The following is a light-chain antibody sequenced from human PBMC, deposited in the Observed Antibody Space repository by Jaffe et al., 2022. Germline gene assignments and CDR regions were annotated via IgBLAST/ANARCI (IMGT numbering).Light chain of an antibody. CDR2: EVT. V-gene: IGLV2-8*01. J-gene: IGLJ1*01. Sequence: QSALTQPPSASGSPGQSVTISCTGTSSDVGVYNYVSWYQQHPGKAPKLIIYEVTKRPSGAPDRFSGSKSGNTASLTVSGLQAEDEADYYCSSYAGSSIYVFGTGTKLTVL. CDR3: SSYAGSSIYV. CDR1: SSDVGVYNY.